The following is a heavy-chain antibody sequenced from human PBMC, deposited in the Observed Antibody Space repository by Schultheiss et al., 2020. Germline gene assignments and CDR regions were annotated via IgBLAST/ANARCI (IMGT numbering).Heavy chain of an antibody. Sequence: VESLKISCKTSGYSFTSYWIAWVRQMPGKGLEWMGFIYPGDSDTRYTPSFQGQVTISADKSISTAYLQWSSLRASDAAIYYCARPLGVVTATGYYFDYWGKGTLVTVSS. CDR3: ARPLGVVTATGYYFDY. D-gene: IGHD2-21*02. V-gene: IGHV5-51*01. CDR1: GYSFTSYW. J-gene: IGHJ4*02. CDR2: IYPGDSDT.